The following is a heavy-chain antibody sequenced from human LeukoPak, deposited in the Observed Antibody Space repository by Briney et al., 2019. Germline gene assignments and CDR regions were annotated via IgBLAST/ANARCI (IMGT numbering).Heavy chain of an antibody. Sequence: GRSLRLSCAASGFTFSSYGMHWVRQAPGKGLEWVAGIWYDGSNKYYADSVKGRFTISRDNSKNTLYLQMNSLRAEDTAVYYCAKDGIGYDSSGYYYSPYGDYWGQGTLVTVSS. J-gene: IGHJ4*02. CDR2: IWYDGSNK. CDR3: AKDGIGYDSSGYYYSPYGDY. D-gene: IGHD3-22*01. CDR1: GFTFSSYG. V-gene: IGHV3-33*06.